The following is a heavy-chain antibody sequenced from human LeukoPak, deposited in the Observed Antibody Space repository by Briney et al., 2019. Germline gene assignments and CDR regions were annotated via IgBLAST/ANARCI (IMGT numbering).Heavy chain of an antibody. J-gene: IGHJ4*02. CDR1: GFTFSSYW. Sequence: GGSLRLSCAASGFTFSSYWMSWVRQAPGKGLEWVSSISSSSSYIYYADSVKGRFTISRDNAKNSLYLQMNSLRAEDTAVYYCARAGEQWLVDYWGQGTLVTVSS. V-gene: IGHV3-21*01. CDR3: ARAGEQWLVDY. D-gene: IGHD6-19*01. CDR2: ISSSSSYI.